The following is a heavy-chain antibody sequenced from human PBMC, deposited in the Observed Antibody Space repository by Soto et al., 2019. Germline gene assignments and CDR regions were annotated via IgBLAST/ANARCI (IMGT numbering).Heavy chain of an antibody. D-gene: IGHD6-6*01. CDR2: IIPIFGTA. Sequence: QVQLVQSGAEVKKPGSSVKVSCKASGGTFSSYAISWVRQAPGQGLEWMGGIIPIFGTANYAQKFQGRVTIPADESTSTAYMELSSLRSEEKAVYYCASQSIAARLGAYWGRGALVTVSS. V-gene: IGHV1-69*01. CDR1: GGTFSSYA. CDR3: ASQSIAARLGAY. J-gene: IGHJ4*02.